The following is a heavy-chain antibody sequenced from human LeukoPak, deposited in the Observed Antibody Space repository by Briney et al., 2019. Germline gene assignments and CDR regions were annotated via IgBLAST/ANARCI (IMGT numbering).Heavy chain of an antibody. CDR2: IYTSGST. Sequence: NPSETLSLTCTVAGGSISSYYWSWIRQPAGKGLEWIGRIYTSGSTNYNPSLKSRVTMSVDTSKNQFSLKLSSVTAADTAVYYCARDAPSVGYQLPGNYYYMDVWGKGTTVTVSS. V-gene: IGHV4-4*07. CDR1: GGSISSYY. D-gene: IGHD2-2*01. CDR3: ARDAPSVGYQLPGNYYYMDV. J-gene: IGHJ6*03.